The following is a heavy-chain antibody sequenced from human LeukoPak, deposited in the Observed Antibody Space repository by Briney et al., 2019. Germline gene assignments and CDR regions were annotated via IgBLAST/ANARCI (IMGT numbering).Heavy chain of an antibody. V-gene: IGHV3-23*01. CDR2: IGGSGDTR. CDR1: GFTFSNYA. J-gene: IGHJ4*02. Sequence: PGGSLRLSRAASGFTFSNYAMTWVRQAPGKGLEWVSAIGGSGDTRYYADSVEGRFTISRDNSRNTLYLQMNSLRAEDTAVYYCANFRVGATGDSWGQGTLVTVSS. D-gene: IGHD1-26*01. CDR3: ANFRVGATGDS.